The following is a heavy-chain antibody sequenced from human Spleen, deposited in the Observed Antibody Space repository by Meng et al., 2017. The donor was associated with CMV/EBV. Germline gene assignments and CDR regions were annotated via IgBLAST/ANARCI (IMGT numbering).Heavy chain of an antibody. Sequence: ASVKVSCKASGYMFTGFYLHWLRQAPGQGLEWMGWIHPHRGDTNYAQQFQGRVTLTRDTSINTGYMELTRLTSDDTAVYYCARDNNWGPDYWGQGTLVTVSS. CDR1: GYMFTGFY. J-gene: IGHJ4*02. CDR2: IHPHRGDT. D-gene: IGHD7-27*01. CDR3: ARDNNWGPDY. V-gene: IGHV1-2*02.